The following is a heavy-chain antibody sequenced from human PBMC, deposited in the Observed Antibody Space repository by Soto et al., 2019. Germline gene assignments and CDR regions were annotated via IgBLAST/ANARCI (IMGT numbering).Heavy chain of an antibody. CDR3: ARTTAVPNTLRSRYFFDY. V-gene: IGHV4-59*01. Sequence: TSETLSLTCSVSGGSISGSYLSWIRQSPGKGLEWLGYVYYTGSTNYSPSLRSRVSISVDTSKNEFSLRLSSVTTADTALYYCARTTAVPNTLRSRYFFDYWGQGTLVTVSS. CDR2: VYYTGST. CDR1: GGSISGSY. D-gene: IGHD4-17*01. J-gene: IGHJ4*02.